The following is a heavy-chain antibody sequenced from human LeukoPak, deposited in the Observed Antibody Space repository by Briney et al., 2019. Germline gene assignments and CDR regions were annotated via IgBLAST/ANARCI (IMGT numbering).Heavy chain of an antibody. V-gene: IGHV3-23*05. Sequence: PGGSPRLSCAASGFTFREYSMTWVRQAPGKGLEWVSNIRSNGRDTYYTDSVKGRFTISRDNSKNTLYLQMNSLRAEDTAVYCCAKGGYTSWFDPWGQGTLVTVSS. CDR2: IRSNGRDT. J-gene: IGHJ5*02. D-gene: IGHD2-15*01. CDR1: GFTFREYS. CDR3: AKGGYTSWFDP.